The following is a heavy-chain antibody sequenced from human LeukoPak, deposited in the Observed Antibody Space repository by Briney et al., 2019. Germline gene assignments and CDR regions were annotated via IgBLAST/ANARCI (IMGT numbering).Heavy chain of an antibody. J-gene: IGHJ4*02. D-gene: IGHD6-19*01. CDR1: GFTFNTYA. CDR3: AKDRKGIAVAGFDY. Sequence: GGSLRLSCAASGFTFNTYAMSWVRQAPGKGLEWVSAISGSGGSTYYADSVKGRFTISRDNSKNTLFLQMNSLRAEDTAVYSCAKDRKGIAVAGFDYWGQGTLVTVSS. V-gene: IGHV3-23*01. CDR2: ISGSGGST.